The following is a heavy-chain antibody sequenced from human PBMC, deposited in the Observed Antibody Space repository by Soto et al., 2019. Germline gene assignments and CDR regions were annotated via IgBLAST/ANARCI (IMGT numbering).Heavy chain of an antibody. Sequence: SETLSLTCTVSGGSISSGDYYWSWIRQPPGKGLEWIGYIYYSGSTYYNPSLKSRVTISVDTSKNQFSLKLSSVTAADTAVYYCARDSDYGGNYFDYWGQGTLVTVSS. CDR2: IYYSGST. V-gene: IGHV4-30-4*01. J-gene: IGHJ4*02. CDR1: GGSISSGDYY. CDR3: ARDSDYGGNYFDY. D-gene: IGHD4-17*01.